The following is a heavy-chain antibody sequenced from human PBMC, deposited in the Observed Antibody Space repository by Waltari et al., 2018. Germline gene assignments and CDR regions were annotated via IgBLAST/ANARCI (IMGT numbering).Heavy chain of an antibody. CDR2: ISTSGRX. V-gene: IGHV4-61*02. CDR3: AGPGYSSGWYVPGN. J-gene: IGHJ4*02. Sequence: QVQLQESGPGLVKPSQTLSLTCTVSGGSISSGIYYWSLLRPPAGKGPEWIGRISTSGRXXXXXXXXXXXTISVDTAKNXXSLKLSSVTAADTAVYYCAGPGYSSGWYVPGNWGQGTLVTVSS. CDR1: GGSISSGIYY. D-gene: IGHD6-19*01.